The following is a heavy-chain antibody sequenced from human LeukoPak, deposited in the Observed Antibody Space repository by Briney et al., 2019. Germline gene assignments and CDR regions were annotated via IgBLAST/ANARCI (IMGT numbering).Heavy chain of an antibody. CDR1: GYSFTNYG. Sequence: ASVKVSCKTSGYSFTNYGITWVRQAPGQGLEWMGWISGYNSKPFYAQNFQGRVTMTTDTSTSTVYMEVRSLRSDDTAVYYCAKGVDIWFGEYNWFDPWGQGTLVTVSS. J-gene: IGHJ5*02. V-gene: IGHV1-18*01. CDR3: AKGVDIWFGEYNWFDP. D-gene: IGHD3-10*01. CDR2: ISGYNSKP.